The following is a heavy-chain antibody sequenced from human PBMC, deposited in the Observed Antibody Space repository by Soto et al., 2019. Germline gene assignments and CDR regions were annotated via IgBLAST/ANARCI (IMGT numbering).Heavy chain of an antibody. J-gene: IGHJ5*02. CDR2: MTPHSGNT. D-gene: IGHD3-9*01. CDR3: AGGGNEFLTGYYTKWCGP. V-gene: IGHV1-8*01. CDR1: GYTFTSYD. Sequence: ASVTVSCKASGYTFTSYDIIWVRQATGQGLEWMGWMTPHSGNTGYAQKFPGRVTMTRNTAISTAYMELSSLRSEETAVYYCAGGGNEFLTGYYTKWCGPGGQRTLGTASP.